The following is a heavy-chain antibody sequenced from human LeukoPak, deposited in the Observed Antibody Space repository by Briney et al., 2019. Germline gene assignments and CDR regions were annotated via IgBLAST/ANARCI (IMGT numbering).Heavy chain of an antibody. D-gene: IGHD3-22*01. Sequence: PGGCLRLSLAASGFTFSSYAMSWVRQAPGKGLGWVSAISGSGGSTYYADSVKGRFTISRDNSKNTPYLQMNCLRAADTAVYYCAKERLVTYYYDSSGYPNTPYYFDYWGRGTLVTVSS. J-gene: IGHJ4*02. CDR2: ISGSGGST. V-gene: IGHV3-23*01. CDR3: AKERLVTYYYDSSGYPNTPYYFDY. CDR1: GFTFSSYA.